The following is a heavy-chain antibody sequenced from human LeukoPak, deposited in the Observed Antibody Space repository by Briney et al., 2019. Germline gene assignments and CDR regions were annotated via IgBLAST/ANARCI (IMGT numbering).Heavy chain of an antibody. J-gene: IGHJ3*01. V-gene: IGHV3-30*18. Sequence: PGGSLRLSCAASGFTFSTYGMHWVRQAPGKGLEWVAVISFDGSDKYYADSVKGRFSIYRDNSNYTLFVQMHSLRPDDTAVYYCANFDGSSQAFHLWGQGTMVTVSS. CDR3: ANFDGSSQAFHL. CDR1: GFTFSTYG. CDR2: ISFDGSDK. D-gene: IGHD6-13*01.